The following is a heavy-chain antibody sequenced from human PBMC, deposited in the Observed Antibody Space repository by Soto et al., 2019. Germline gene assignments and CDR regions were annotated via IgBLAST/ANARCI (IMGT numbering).Heavy chain of an antibody. CDR3: AKAHYGSGSYYKTGWGY. V-gene: IGHV3-23*01. D-gene: IGHD3-10*01. Sequence: EVQLLESGGGLVQPGGSLRLSCAASGFTFSSYAMSWVRQAPGKGLEWVSAISGSGGSTYYADSVKGRFTISRDNSKNTLYLQMNRLRAEDTAVYYCAKAHYGSGSYYKTGWGYWGQGTLVTVSS. J-gene: IGHJ4*02. CDR1: GFTFSSYA. CDR2: ISGSGGST.